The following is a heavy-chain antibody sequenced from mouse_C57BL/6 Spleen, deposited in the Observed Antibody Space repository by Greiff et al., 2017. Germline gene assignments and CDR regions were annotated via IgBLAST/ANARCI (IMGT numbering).Heavy chain of an antibody. V-gene: IGHV1-26*01. CDR3: ARSAYDYDGRSMDY. Sequence: EVQLQQSGPELVKPGASVKISCKASGYTFTDYYMNWVKQSHGKSLEWIGDINPNNGGTSYNQKFKGKATLTVDKSSSTAYMELRSLTSEDSAVYYCARSAYDYDGRSMDYWGQGTSVTVSS. D-gene: IGHD2-4*01. CDR1: GYTFTDYY. J-gene: IGHJ4*01. CDR2: INPNNGGT.